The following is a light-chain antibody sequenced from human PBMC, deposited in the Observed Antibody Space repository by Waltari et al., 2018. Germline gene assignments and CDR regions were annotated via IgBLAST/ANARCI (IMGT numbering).Light chain of an antibody. CDR2: GAS. CDR1: QSVSST. J-gene: IGKJ1*01. V-gene: IGKV3-15*01. Sequence: EIVMTQSPATLSVSPGESATLSCRASQSVSSTLAWYQQKPGQAPRLLIDGASTRATGIPARFSGSGSVTEFTLTISSLQSEDFAVYYCQQHNSWPWTSGQGTKVEIK. CDR3: QQHNSWPWT.